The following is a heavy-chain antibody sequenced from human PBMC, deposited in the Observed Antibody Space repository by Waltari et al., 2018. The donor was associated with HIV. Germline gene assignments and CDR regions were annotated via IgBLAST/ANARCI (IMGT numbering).Heavy chain of an antibody. CDR2: INSDGRST. CDR3: ARDFLPQLLWFGGRDYYGMDV. V-gene: IGHV3-74*01. D-gene: IGHD3-10*01. Sequence: EVQLVESGGGLVQPGGSLRLSCAASGFTFSSYWMHWVRRAPGKGLVWVSRINSDGRSTSYADSVKGRFTISRDNAKTTLYLQMNSLRAEDTAVYYCARDFLPQLLWFGGRDYYGMDVWGQGTTVTVSS. J-gene: IGHJ6*02. CDR1: GFTFSSYW.